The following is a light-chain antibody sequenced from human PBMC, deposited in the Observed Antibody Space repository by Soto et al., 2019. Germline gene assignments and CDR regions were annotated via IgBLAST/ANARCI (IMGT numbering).Light chain of an antibody. CDR1: QSVSSSY. J-gene: IGKJ2*01. CDR2: AAS. Sequence: ELVLTQSPGTLSLSPGERATLSCRASQSVSSSYLAWYHQKPGQAPRLLIYAASSRATGIPDRFSGSGSGTDFTLTISRLEPEDFAAEFCQQYGTSLPFTFGQGTKVEIK. CDR3: QQYGTSLPFT. V-gene: IGKV3-20*01.